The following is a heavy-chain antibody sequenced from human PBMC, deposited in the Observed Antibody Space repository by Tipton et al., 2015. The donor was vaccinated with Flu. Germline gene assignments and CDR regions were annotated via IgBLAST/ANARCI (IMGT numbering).Heavy chain of an antibody. CDR2: IYYSRST. D-gene: IGHD3-10*01. Sequence: TLSLTCTVSGGSISSYYWSWIRQPPGKGLEWIGYIYYSRSTNYNPSLKSRVTISVDTSKNQFSLKLSSVTAADTAVYYCARGGEIISYWGQGTLVTVSS. V-gene: IGHV4-59*01. CDR3: ARGGEIISY. CDR1: GGSISSYY. J-gene: IGHJ4*02.